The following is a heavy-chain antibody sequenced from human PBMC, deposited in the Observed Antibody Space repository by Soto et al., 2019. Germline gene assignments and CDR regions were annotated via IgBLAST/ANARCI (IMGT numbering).Heavy chain of an antibody. D-gene: IGHD6-19*01. CDR1: CDIFTSYW. Sequence: GESLKISCPGSCDIFTSYWIGCVRQTPGKGLEWMGMIYPCDSDTGYSPSFQGQVTISADKSISAAFLQWSSLKAADTAMYYCVRPLEMSGWYDYWSQG. V-gene: IGHV5-51*01. CDR2: IYPCDSDT. CDR3: VRPLEMSGWYDY. J-gene: IGHJ4*02.